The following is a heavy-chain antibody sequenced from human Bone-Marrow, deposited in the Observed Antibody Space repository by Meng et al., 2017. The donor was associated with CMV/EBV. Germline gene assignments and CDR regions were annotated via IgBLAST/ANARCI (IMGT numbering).Heavy chain of an antibody. CDR3: ARQGEMATILSYFEN. CDR2: IYPGDSDT. D-gene: IGHD5-24*01. CDR1: GYSFTSYW. Sequence: GGSLRLSCKGSGYSFTSYWIGWVRQMPGKGLEWMGIIYPGDSDTRYSPSFQGQVTISADKSISTAYLQWSSLKASDTAMYYCARQGEMATILSYFENWGQGNRVNGAS. V-gene: IGHV5-51*01. J-gene: IGHJ4*02.